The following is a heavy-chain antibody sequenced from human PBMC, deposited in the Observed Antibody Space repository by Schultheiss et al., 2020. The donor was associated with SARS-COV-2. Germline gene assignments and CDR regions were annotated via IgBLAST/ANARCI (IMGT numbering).Heavy chain of an antibody. D-gene: IGHD3-22*01. CDR1: GGSISSYY. J-gene: IGHJ6*02. Sequence: SQTLSLTCTVSGGSISSYYWSWIRQPPGQGLEWIAYIYYSGSINYNPSLKSRVTISVDTSKNQFSLKLSSVTAADTAVYYCARQKFSGYYSRNYYYGMDVWGQGTTVTVSS. CDR2: IYYSGSI. V-gene: IGHV4-59*08. CDR3: ARQKFSGYYSRNYYYGMDV.